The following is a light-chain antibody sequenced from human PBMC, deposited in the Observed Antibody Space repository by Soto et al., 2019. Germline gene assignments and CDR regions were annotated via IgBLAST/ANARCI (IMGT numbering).Light chain of an antibody. CDR2: EVS. CDR3: SSYASITTVV. V-gene: IGLV2-14*01. CDR1: SSDVGGYNY. Sequence: QSALTQPASVSGSPGQSITISCTGTSSDVGGYNYVSRYQQHPGKAPKLMIYEVSNRPSRVSNRFSGSKSGNTASLTISGLQAEDEADYYCSSYASITTVVFGGGTKLTVL. J-gene: IGLJ2*01.